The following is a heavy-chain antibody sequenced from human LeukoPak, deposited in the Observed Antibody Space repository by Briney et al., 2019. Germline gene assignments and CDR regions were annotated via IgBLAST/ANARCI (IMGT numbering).Heavy chain of an antibody. CDR1: GFTFSSYA. CDR2: ISSNGGST. V-gene: IGHV3-64*01. Sequence: GGSLRLSCAASGFTFSSYAMHWVRQAPGKGLEYVSAISSNGGSTYYANSVKGRFTISRDNSKNTLYLQMGSLRAEDMAVYYCARALGLRGRSSFVPDYWGQGTLVTVPS. D-gene: IGHD6-13*01. J-gene: IGHJ4*02. CDR3: ARALGLRGRSSFVPDY.